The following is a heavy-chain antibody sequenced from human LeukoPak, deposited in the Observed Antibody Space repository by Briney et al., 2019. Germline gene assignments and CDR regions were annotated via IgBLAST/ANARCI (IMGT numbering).Heavy chain of an antibody. CDR3: AREDLAATGNWFDP. CDR2: INPNSGGT. J-gene: IGHJ5*02. CDR1: GYTFTGYY. V-gene: IGHV1-2*02. D-gene: IGHD2-15*01. Sequence: ASVKVSCKASGYTFTGYYMHWVRQAPGQGLEWMGWINPNSGGTNYAQKFQGRVTMTRDTSTSTVYMELSSLRSEDTAVYYCAREDLAATGNWFDPWGQGTLVTVSS.